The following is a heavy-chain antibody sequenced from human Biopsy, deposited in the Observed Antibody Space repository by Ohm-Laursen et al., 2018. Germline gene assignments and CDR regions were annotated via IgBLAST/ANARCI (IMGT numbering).Heavy chain of an antibody. CDR1: GGSFTGHY. V-gene: IGHV4-59*11. J-gene: IGHJ4*02. CDR3: ARGSNDSGGLYFPR. D-gene: IGHD4-23*01. CDR2: ISCTGYT. Sequence: SDTLSLTCPVSGGSFTGHYWSWIRQPSGEGLEWIGHISCTGYTSYNASLKSRVTISVDTSRNHFSLRLSPLTAADTAVYYCARGSNDSGGLYFPRWGQGTLVTVSS.